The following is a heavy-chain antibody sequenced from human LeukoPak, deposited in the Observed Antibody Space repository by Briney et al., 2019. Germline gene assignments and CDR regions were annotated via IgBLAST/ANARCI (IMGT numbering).Heavy chain of an antibody. V-gene: IGHV3-74*01. CDR1: GFTFSSHW. Sequence: PGGSLRLSCAASGFTFSSHWMHWVRQAPGKGLVWVSRISSDGTNTNYADSVKGRFTISRDNAKNTLHLQMNSLRAEDTAVYYCAKHTRGWYSQFDYWGQGTLVTVSS. D-gene: IGHD1-1*01. CDR3: AKHTRGWYSQFDY. J-gene: IGHJ4*02. CDR2: ISSDGTNT.